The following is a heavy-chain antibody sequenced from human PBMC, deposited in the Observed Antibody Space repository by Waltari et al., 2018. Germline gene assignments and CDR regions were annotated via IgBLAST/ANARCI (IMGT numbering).Heavy chain of an antibody. J-gene: IGHJ3*02. CDR1: GFPFSSYG. CDR2: IWYDGSNK. CDR3: ATDGLGDAFDI. D-gene: IGHD3-16*01. V-gene: IGHV3-33*01. Sequence: QVQLVESGGGVVQPGRSLRLSCAASGFPFSSYGMHWLRQAPGKGLEWVAVIWYDGSNKYYADSVKGRFTISRDNSKNTLYLQMNSLRAEDTAVYYCATDGLGDAFDIWGQGTMVTVSS.